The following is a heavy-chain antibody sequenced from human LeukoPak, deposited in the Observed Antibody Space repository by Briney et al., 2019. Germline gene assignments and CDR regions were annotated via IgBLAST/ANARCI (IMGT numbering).Heavy chain of an antibody. Sequence: PGGSLRLSCAASGFTFSGSAMHWVRQASGKGLEWVGRIRSKANSYATAYAASVKGRFTISRDDSKNTAYLQMNSLKTEDTAVYYCLCSYGSGSYYWDHWGQGTLVTVSS. J-gene: IGHJ4*02. V-gene: IGHV3-73*01. D-gene: IGHD3-10*01. CDR3: LCSYGSGSYYWDH. CDR2: IRSKANSYAT. CDR1: GFTFSGSA.